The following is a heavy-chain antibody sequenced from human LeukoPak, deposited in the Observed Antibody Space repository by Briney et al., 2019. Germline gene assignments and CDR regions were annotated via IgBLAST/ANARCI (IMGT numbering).Heavy chain of an antibody. V-gene: IGHV3-48*01. CDR1: GFTFSSYT. D-gene: IGHD1-26*01. Sequence: PGGSLRLSCAASGFTFSSYTMNWVRQAPGKGLEWVSYISSSSSTIYYADSVKGRFTISRDNSKNTLYLQMNSLRAEDTAVYYCAKPVGSYTWNYYYMDVWGKGTTVTVSS. CDR3: AKPVGSYTWNYYYMDV. CDR2: ISSSSSTI. J-gene: IGHJ6*03.